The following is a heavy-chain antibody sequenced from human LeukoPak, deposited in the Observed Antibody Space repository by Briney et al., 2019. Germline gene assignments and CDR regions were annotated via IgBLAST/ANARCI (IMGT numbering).Heavy chain of an antibody. Sequence: SETLSLTCTVSGGSISSSSYYWGWIRQPPGKGLEWIGSIYYSGSTYYNPSLKSRVTITLDTSKNQFSLKLSSVTAADTAVYYCARSDSSLDAFDIWGQGTMVTVSS. CDR1: GGSISSSSYY. CDR2: IYYSGST. D-gene: IGHD6-13*01. J-gene: IGHJ3*02. V-gene: IGHV4-39*07. CDR3: ARSDSSLDAFDI.